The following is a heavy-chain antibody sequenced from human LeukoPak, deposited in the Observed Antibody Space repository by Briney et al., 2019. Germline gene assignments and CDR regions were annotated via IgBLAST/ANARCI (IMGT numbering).Heavy chain of an antibody. CDR3: AKSRGNGSGSPTYAFDI. V-gene: IGHV3-23*01. Sequence: GGSLRLSCAASGFTFSSYAMSWVRQAPGKGLEWVSAISGSGGSTYYADSVKGRFTISRDNSKNTLYLQMNSLRAEDTAVYYCAKSRGNGSGSPTYAFDIWGQGTMVTVSS. D-gene: IGHD3-10*01. J-gene: IGHJ3*02. CDR2: ISGSGGST. CDR1: GFTFSSYA.